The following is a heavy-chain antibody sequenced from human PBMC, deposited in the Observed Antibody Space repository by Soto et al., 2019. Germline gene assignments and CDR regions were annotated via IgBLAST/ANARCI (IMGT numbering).Heavy chain of an antibody. CDR3: AREEVLPAAFSYGMDV. Sequence: SGTLSLTCTVSGGSISSYYWSWVRQPPGKGLEWIGYIYYSGSTNYNPSLKSRVTISVGTSKNQFSLKLSSVTAADTAVYYCAREEVLPAAFSYGMDVWGQGTTVTVSS. CDR1: GGSISSYY. J-gene: IGHJ6*02. D-gene: IGHD2-2*01. V-gene: IGHV4-59*01. CDR2: IYYSGST.